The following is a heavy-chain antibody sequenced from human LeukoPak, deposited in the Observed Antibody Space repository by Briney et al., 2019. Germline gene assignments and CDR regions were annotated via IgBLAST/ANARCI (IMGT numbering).Heavy chain of an antibody. Sequence: GASVKVSCKASGYTLIGYQMHRVRQAPGQGLEWMGWISPNTGGTNYVQKFQGRVTMTRDTSISTAYMELSSLRSDDTAVYYCARGPMTGYDAFDIWGQGTMVTVSS. CDR2: ISPNTGGT. CDR3: ARGPMTGYDAFDI. D-gene: IGHD3-9*01. V-gene: IGHV1-2*02. J-gene: IGHJ3*02. CDR1: GYTLIGYQ.